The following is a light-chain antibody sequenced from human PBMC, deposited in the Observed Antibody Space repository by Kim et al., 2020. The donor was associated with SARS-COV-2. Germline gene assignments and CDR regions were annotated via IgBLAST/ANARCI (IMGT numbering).Light chain of an antibody. CDR1: RRSSASSY. V-gene: IGLV6-57*03. J-gene: IGLJ1*01. CDR2: AGI. Sequence: GKTVTISSTRRRRSSASSYVEWYEQRPGRAPPTVIYAGIQSPSGFPDRFSGSMESGAKAASLSISELKTEYGADYYCQSYDSSNYDFGTGAKVTVL. CDR3: QSYDSSNYD.